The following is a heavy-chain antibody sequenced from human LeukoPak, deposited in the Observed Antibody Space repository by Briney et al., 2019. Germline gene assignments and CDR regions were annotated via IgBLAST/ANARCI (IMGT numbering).Heavy chain of an antibody. J-gene: IGHJ4*02. CDR2: LYWDDEK. D-gene: IGHD6-13*01. V-gene: IGHV2-5*02. CDR3: AHSHGYGSSWSGFDS. CDR1: GFSLSTSGVG. Sequence: SGPTLVKPTQTLTLTCTFSGFSLSTSGVGVGWIRQPPGKALEWLAPLYWDDEKRHSPSLKSRLTITKDTSKNQVVLTMTNMDPVDTATYYCAHSHGYGSSWSGFDSWGQGTLVTVSS.